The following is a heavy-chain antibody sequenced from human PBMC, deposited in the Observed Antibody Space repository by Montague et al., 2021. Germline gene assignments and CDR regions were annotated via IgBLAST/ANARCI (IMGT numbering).Heavy chain of an antibody. Sequence: CAISGDSVSGIDVTWNWIRQSPSLHLEWLGGTYYMSKRYNEYAISVKSRITVNPDTSKNQFSLLLNSVTPEDTAVYYCARGWQKRFDPWGQGTLVTVSS. CDR3: ARGWQKRFDP. CDR2: TYYMSKRYN. V-gene: IGHV6-1*01. D-gene: IGHD5-24*01. CDR1: GDSVSGIDVT. J-gene: IGHJ5*02.